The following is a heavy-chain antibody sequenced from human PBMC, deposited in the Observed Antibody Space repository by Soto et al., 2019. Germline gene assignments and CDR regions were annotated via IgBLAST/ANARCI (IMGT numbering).Heavy chain of an antibody. CDR3: AREYYGLLTGYYNDH. D-gene: IGHD3-9*01. CDR1: GFPFSSYW. CDR2: ISGDGTTI. Sequence: EVQLVESGGDSVQPGGSLRLSCAASGFPFSSYWMHWVRHTPGKGLEWVSRISGDGTTIYYADSVTGRFTVSRDNAKYTLSLQMSGLGAEDTAVYYCAREYYGLLTGYYNDHWGQGTLVSVSS. J-gene: IGHJ4*02. V-gene: IGHV3-74*01.